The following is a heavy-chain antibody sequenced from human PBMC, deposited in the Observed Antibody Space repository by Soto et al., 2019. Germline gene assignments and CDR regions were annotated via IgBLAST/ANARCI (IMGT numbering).Heavy chain of an antibody. CDR2: IIPIFGTA. D-gene: IGHD3-22*01. J-gene: IGHJ3*02. Sequence: GASVKVSCKASGGTFSIYAISWVRQAPGQGLEWMGGIIPIFGTANYAQKFQGRVTITADESTSTAYMELSSLRSEDTAVYYCARDEYYYDSSGSTPTAFDIWGQGTMVTVSS. CDR3: ARDEYYYDSSGSTPTAFDI. CDR1: GGTFSIYA. V-gene: IGHV1-69*13.